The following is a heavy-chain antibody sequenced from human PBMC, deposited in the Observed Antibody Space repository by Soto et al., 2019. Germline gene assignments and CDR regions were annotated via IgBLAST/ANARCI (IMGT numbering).Heavy chain of an antibody. J-gene: IGHJ4*02. V-gene: IGHV1-2*02. Sequence: QVHLVQSGAEVKKPGASVKVSCKASENTFTDYYIFWVRQARGQGLEWMGWINPNTGGTGSAEKFRGRVTMTRDTSITTAYMDLRRLTSDDTAVYYCATRGGDMSYFDHWGQGTLLTVSS. CDR2: INPNTGGT. CDR1: ENTFTDYY. CDR3: ATRGGDMSYFDH. D-gene: IGHD2-21*02.